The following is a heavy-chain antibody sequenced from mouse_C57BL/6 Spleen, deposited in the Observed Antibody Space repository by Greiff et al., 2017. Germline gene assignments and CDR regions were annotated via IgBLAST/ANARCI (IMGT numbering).Heavy chain of an antibody. J-gene: IGHJ2*01. CDR1: GFSLTSYG. CDR3: AKRDSSGYLIGY. Sequence: VMLVESGPGLVAPSQSLSITCTVSGFSLTSYGVDWVRQPPGKGLEWPGVIWGGGSTNYNSALMSRLSISKDNSNSQVFLKMNRLQTDDTAMYYCAKRDSSGYLIGYWGQGTTLTVSS. D-gene: IGHD3-2*02. V-gene: IGHV2-9*01. CDR2: IWGGGST.